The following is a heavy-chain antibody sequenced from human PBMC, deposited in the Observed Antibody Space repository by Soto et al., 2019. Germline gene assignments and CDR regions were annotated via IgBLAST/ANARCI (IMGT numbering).Heavy chain of an antibody. CDR3: VKTSASYDSSGYYSSHLFDY. V-gene: IGHV3-64D*06. Sequence: GSLRLSCSASGFTFSSYAMHWVRQAPGKGLEYVSAISSNGGSTYYADSVEGRFTISRDNSKNTLYLQMSSLRAEDTAVYYCVKTSASYDSSGYYSSHLFDYWGQGTLVTVSS. J-gene: IGHJ4*02. CDR2: ISSNGGST. D-gene: IGHD3-22*01. CDR1: GFTFSSYA.